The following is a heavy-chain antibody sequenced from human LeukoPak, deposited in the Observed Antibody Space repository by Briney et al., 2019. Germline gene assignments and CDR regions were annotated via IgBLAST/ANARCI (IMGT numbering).Heavy chain of an antibody. CDR2: IYYSGST. J-gene: IGHJ2*01. D-gene: IGHD1-1*01. CDR3: ARDLGTGYFDL. V-gene: IGHV4-30-4*08. CDR1: GGSISSGDYY. Sequence: SETLSLTCTVSGGSISSGDYYWRWIRQPPGKGVEWIGYIYYSGSTYYNPSLKSRVTISVDTSKNQFSLKLSSVTAADTAVYYCARDLGTGYFDLWGRGTLVTVSS.